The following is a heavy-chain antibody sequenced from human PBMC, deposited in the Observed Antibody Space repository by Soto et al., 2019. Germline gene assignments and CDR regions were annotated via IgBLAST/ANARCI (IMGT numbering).Heavy chain of an antibody. CDR2: ISYDGSNK. V-gene: IGHV3-30*04. D-gene: IGHD3-3*01. J-gene: IGHJ4*02. CDR3: ARDSAYYDFWSGYYTQDY. Sequence: GGSLRLSCAASGFTFSSYAMHWVRQAPGKGLEWVAGISYDGSNKYYADSVKGRFTISRDNSKNTLYLQMNSLRAEDTAVYYCARDSAYYDFWSGYYTQDYWGQGTLVTVSS. CDR1: GFTFSSYA.